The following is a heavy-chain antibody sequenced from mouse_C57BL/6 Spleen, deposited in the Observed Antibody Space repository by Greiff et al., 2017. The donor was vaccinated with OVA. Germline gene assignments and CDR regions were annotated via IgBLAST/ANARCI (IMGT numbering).Heavy chain of an antibody. V-gene: IGHV3-6*01. CDR2: ISYDGSN. CDR1: GYSITSGYY. D-gene: IGHD2-4*01. Sequence: EVHLVESGPGLVKPSQSLSLTCSVTGYSITSGYYWNWIRQFPGNKLEWMGYISYDGSNNYNPFITNRISITRDPSKNQFFLKLNYVTTEDTATYYCAREDYDGGGYYFYYWGQGTTLTVSS. CDR3: AREDYDGGGYYFYY. J-gene: IGHJ2*01.